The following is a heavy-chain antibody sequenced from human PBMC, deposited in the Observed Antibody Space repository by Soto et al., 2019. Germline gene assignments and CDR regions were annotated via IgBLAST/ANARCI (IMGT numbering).Heavy chain of an antibody. V-gene: IGHV1-46*01. Sequence: ASVKVSCKASGYSFTNFHIHWVRQAPGQGLEWMGMIDPSGGITRDAQRLQGRITMTRDASTSTVYMELRSLTSEDTAVYYCARDPTMVRGVTFDYWGQGTLVTVSS. CDR1: GYSFTNFH. D-gene: IGHD3-10*01. CDR3: ARDPTMVRGVTFDY. CDR2: IDPSGGIT. J-gene: IGHJ4*02.